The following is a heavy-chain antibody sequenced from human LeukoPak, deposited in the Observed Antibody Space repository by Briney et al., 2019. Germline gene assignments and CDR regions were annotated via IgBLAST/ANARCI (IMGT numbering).Heavy chain of an antibody. CDR1: GFTFSSYW. CDR3: ARDYDYVWGSYRWGY. Sequence: GGSLRLSCAASGFTFSSYWMHWVRQAPGKGLVWVSRIYSDGTSPSYADSVKGRFTISRDNAKNSLYLQMNSLRAEDTALYYCARDYDYVWGSYRWGYWGQGTLVTVSS. J-gene: IGHJ4*02. CDR2: IYSDGTSP. V-gene: IGHV3-74*01. D-gene: IGHD3-16*02.